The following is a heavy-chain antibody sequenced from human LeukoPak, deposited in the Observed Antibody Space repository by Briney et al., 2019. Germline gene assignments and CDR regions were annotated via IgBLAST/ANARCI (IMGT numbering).Heavy chain of an antibody. CDR3: ARAYYYDSSGTFDY. CDR2: IGTGDDT. Sequence: GGSLRLSCAASGFTFSTYDMHWVRQVTGKGLEWVSAIGTGDDTYYLGSVKGRFTIPRENAKNVLYLQMSSLKASDTAMYYCARAYYYDSSGTFDYWGQGTLVTVSS. J-gene: IGHJ4*02. D-gene: IGHD3-22*01. V-gene: IGHV3-13*01. CDR1: GFTFSTYD.